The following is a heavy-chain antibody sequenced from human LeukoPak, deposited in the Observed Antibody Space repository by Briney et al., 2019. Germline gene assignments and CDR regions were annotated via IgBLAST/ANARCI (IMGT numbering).Heavy chain of an antibody. V-gene: IGHV3-33*01. CDR3: ARGLIAVAGTFDY. D-gene: IGHD6-19*01. J-gene: IGHJ4*02. CDR1: ESTFSSYG. CDR2: IWSDGGNK. Sequence: GRSLRLSCAASESTFSSYGMHWVRQAPGKGLEWVAVIWSDGGNKFYADSVKGRFTISRDNSKNTLYLQMNSLRAEDTAVYYCARGLIAVAGTFDYWGQGTLVTVSS.